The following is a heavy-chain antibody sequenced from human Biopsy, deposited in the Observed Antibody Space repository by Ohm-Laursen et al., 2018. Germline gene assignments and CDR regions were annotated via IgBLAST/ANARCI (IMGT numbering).Heavy chain of an antibody. CDR2: IKSVGSWT. V-gene: IGHV3-74*01. J-gene: IGHJ6*02. D-gene: IGHD2-15*01. CDR1: GFTFNAYR. CDR3: VSFLKDLNMAV. Sequence: GSPRLSCAASGFTFNAYRLYWVRQVPGKGLVWVSHIKSVGSWTNYADSVKGRFTISRDNAKNTLYLQMNSLRAEDTAVYYCVSFLKDLNMAVWGQGTTVTVSS.